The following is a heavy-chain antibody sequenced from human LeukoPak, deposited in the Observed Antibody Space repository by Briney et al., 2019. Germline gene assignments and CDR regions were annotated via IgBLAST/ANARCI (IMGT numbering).Heavy chain of an antibody. CDR1: GYTFTSYD. J-gene: IGHJ4*02. V-gene: IGHV1-8*03. Sequence: ASVKVSCKASGYTFTSYDINWVRQATGQGLEWMGWMNPNSGNTGYAQKFQGRVTITRNTSISTAYMELSSLRSEDTAVYYCARGLPSAAAAGTGFDYWGQGTLVTVSS. CDR3: ARGLPSAAAAGTGFDY. CDR2: MNPNSGNT. D-gene: IGHD6-13*01.